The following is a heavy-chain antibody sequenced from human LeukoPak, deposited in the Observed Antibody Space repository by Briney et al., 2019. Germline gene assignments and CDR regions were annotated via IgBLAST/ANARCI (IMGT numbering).Heavy chain of an antibody. J-gene: IGHJ4*02. Sequence: PGGSLRLSCAASGFTFSGYTMNWVRQAPGKGLEWVASISSSTSYIYYADSVKGRFTISRDNAKNSLYLQMNSLRAEDTAVYYCARCRSGSPVFWDYWGQGTLVTVSS. D-gene: IGHD3-9*01. V-gene: IGHV3-21*01. CDR2: ISSSTSYI. CDR1: GFTFSGYT. CDR3: ARCRSGSPVFWDY.